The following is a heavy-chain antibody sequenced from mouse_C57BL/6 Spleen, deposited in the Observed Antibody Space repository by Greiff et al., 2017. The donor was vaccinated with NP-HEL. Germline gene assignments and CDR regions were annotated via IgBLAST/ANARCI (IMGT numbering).Heavy chain of an antibody. V-gene: IGHV5-12*01. CDR1: GFTFSDYY. J-gene: IGHJ4*01. Sequence: EVKLMESGGGLVQPGGSLKLSCAASGFTFSDYYMYWVRQTPEKRLEWVAYISNGGGSTYYPDTVKGRFTISRDNAKNTLYLQMSRLKSEDTAMYYCARLGDYYAMDYWGQGTSVTVSS. CDR2: ISNGGGST. D-gene: IGHD4-1*01. CDR3: ARLGDYYAMDY.